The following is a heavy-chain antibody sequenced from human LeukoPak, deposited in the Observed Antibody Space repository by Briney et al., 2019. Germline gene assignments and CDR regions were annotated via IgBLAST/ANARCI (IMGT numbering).Heavy chain of an antibody. CDR1: GYSFTSYW. D-gene: IGHD5-18*01. V-gene: IGHV5-51*01. J-gene: IGHJ4*02. CDR2: IYPGDSDT. Sequence: ESLKISCKDSGYSFTSYWIGWVRRMPGKGLEWMGIIYPGDSDTRYSPSFQGQVTISADKSINTAYLQWSSLKASDTAIYYCARRGEAMDPFDYWGQGTLVTVSS. CDR3: ARRGEAMDPFDY.